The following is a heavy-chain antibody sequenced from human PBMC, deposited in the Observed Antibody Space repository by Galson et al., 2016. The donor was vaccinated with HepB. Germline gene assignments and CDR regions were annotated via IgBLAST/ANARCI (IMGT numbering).Heavy chain of an antibody. CDR3: ARDPMRIAFDL. V-gene: IGHV3-9*01. D-gene: IGHD2-15*01. J-gene: IGHJ3*01. CDR1: GFTFDDYA. CDR2: VTWNSENI. Sequence: SLRLSCAASGFTFDDYAMHWVRQASGRGLEWVSGVTWNSENIGYADSVKGRFNISKDNAKNSLYLRMNSLRADDTAVYYCARDPMRIAFDLWGQGTMVTVSS.